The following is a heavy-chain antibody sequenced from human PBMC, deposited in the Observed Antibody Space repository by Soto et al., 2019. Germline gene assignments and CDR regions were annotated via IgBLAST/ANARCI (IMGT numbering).Heavy chain of an antibody. Sequence: SETLSLTCAVYGGSFSGYYWSWIRQPPGKGLEWIGEINHSGSTNYNPSLKSRVTISVDTSKNQFSLKLNSVTAADTAVYYCAICGGDDRTTGDGWFDPWGQGTLVTVSS. CDR1: GGSFSGYY. J-gene: IGHJ5*02. D-gene: IGHD1-1*01. CDR3: AICGGDDRTTGDGWFDP. CDR2: INHSGST. V-gene: IGHV4-34*01.